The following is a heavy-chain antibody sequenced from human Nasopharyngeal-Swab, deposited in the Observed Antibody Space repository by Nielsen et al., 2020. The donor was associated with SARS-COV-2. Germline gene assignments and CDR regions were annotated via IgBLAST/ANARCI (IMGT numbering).Heavy chain of an antibody. D-gene: IGHD2-2*01. J-gene: IGHJ4*02. Sequence: WIRQPPGKGLEWIGSIYHSGSTYYNPSLKSRVTISVDTSKNQFSLKLSSVTAADTAVYYCARDIVVVPAALSQYYFDYWGQGTLVTVPS. CDR2: IYHSGST. V-gene: IGHV4-38-2*02. CDR3: ARDIVVVPAALSQYYFDY.